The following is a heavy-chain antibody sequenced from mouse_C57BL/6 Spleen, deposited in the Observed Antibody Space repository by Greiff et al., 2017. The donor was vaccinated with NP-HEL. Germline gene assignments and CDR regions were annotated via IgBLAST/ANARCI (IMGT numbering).Heavy chain of an antibody. D-gene: IGHD2-1*01. CDR3: ARRNYGNPWFAY. J-gene: IGHJ3*01. Sequence: QVQLKQPGAELVRPGSSVKLSCKASGYTFTSYWMDWVKQRPGQGLEWIGNIYPSDSETHYNQQFKDKATLTVDKSSSTAYMQLSSLTSENSAVYYCARRNYGNPWFAYWGQGTLVTVSA. CDR1: GYTFTSYW. V-gene: IGHV1-61*01. CDR2: IYPSDSET.